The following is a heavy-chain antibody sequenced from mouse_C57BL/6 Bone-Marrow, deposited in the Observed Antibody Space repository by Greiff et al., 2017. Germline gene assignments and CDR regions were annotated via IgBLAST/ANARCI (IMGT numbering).Heavy chain of an antibody. CDR2: ISYDGSN. Sequence: DVQLQESGPGLVKPSQSLSLTCSVTGYSITSGYYWNWIRQFPGNKLEWMGYISYDGSNNYNPSLKNRISITRDTSKNQFFLKLNSVTTEDTATYYCARDYYYGSSWYFDVWGTGTTVTVSS. CDR3: ARDYYYGSSWYFDV. D-gene: IGHD1-1*01. CDR1: GYSITSGYY. V-gene: IGHV3-6*01. J-gene: IGHJ1*03.